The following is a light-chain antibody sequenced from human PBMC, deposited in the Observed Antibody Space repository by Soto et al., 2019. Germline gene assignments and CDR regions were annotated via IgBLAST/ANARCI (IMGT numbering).Light chain of an antibody. CDR1: TSDVGTYNL. Sequence: QSALTQPASVSGFPGQSITLSCTGTTSDVGTYNLVSWYQHHPGKAPKVIIFDVSKRPSGVCDRFSGSKSGNTASLTIPGLLAEDEADYYCCSFAGRSPPTSVFGTGTKVTVL. J-gene: IGLJ1*01. CDR2: DVS. V-gene: IGLV2-23*02. CDR3: CSFAGRSPPTSV.